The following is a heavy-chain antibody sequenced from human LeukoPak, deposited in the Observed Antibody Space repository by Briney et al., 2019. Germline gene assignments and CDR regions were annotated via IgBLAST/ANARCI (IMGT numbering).Heavy chain of an antibody. Sequence: PSQTLSLTCAVSGGSISSGGYSWSWIRQPPGKGLEWIGEINHSGSTNYNPSLKSRVTISVDTSKNQFSLKLSSVTAADTAVYYCARSEVGYNWNYFAYYGMDVWGQGTTVTVSS. V-gene: IGHV4-30-2*01. D-gene: IGHD1-7*01. CDR1: GGSISSGGYS. CDR3: ARSEVGYNWNYFAYYGMDV. J-gene: IGHJ6*02. CDR2: INHSGST.